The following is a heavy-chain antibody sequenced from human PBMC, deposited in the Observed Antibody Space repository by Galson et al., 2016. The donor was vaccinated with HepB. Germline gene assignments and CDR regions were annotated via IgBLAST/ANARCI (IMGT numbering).Heavy chain of an antibody. CDR3: ARSSSWGPFDS. Sequence: SLRLSCAASGFMFRGFWVHWVRQVPGQAPVWVSRVSQDGITTAYADSVKGRFSISRDDAKKTVYLQMNSLRAEDTAMYFCARSSSWGPFDSWGQGTLVTVSS. J-gene: IGHJ4*02. D-gene: IGHD6-13*01. CDR2: VSQDGITT. V-gene: IGHV3-74*03. CDR1: GFMFRGFW.